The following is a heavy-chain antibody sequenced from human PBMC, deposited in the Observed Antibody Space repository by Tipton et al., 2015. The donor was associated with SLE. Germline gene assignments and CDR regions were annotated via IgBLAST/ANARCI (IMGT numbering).Heavy chain of an antibody. CDR1: GGSISSYY. CDR2: IYYSGST. CDR3: ARHSGSWLYYFDY. D-gene: IGHD6-13*01. Sequence: TLSLTCTVSGGSISSYYWSWIRQPPGKGLEWIGYIYYSGSTNYNPSLKSRVTISVDTSKNQFSLKLSSVTAADTAVYYCARHSGSWLYYFDYWGQGTLVTVSS. V-gene: IGHV4-59*01. J-gene: IGHJ4*02.